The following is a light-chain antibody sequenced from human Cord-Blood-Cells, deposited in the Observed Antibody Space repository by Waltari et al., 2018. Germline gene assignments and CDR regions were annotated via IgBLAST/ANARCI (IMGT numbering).Light chain of an antibody. CDR3: KQYYSYPRT. Sequence: AIRMTQSPSSFSASTGDRVTITCRASQGISSYLAWYQQKPGKAPKLLIYAASTVQSGVPSRFSGSGSGTDFTLTISCLQSEDFATYYCKQYYSYPRTFGQGTKVEIK. V-gene: IGKV1-8*01. J-gene: IGKJ1*01. CDR1: QGISSY. CDR2: AAS.